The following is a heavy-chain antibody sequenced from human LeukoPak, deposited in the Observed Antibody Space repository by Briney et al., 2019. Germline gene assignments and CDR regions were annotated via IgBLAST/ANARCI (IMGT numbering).Heavy chain of an antibody. V-gene: IGHV3-66*01. CDR1: GFTVSGNY. J-gene: IGHJ4*02. CDR2: IDSGGTT. CDR3: ARAREYYGSGSYDY. Sequence: GGSLRLSCAASGFTVSGNYMTWVRQAPGKGLEWVSVIDSGGTTNYAESVKGRFTISRDHSKNTLYLQMSNLRAEDTAVYYCARAREYYGSGSYDYWGQGTLVTVSS. D-gene: IGHD3-10*01.